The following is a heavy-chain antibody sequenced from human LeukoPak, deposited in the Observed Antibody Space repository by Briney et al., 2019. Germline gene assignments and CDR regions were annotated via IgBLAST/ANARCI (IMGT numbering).Heavy chain of an antibody. D-gene: IGHD4-17*01. Sequence: PGGSLRLSCAASGFTFSDYYMSGIRRAPGKGVEWVSYICGSSSYTIYAASVKGRFTISRHNAKNSLYLQTNSLRAEDTAVYYCATVTLSGESALDYWSQGTLVTVSS. J-gene: IGHJ4*02. V-gene: IGHV3-11*06. CDR2: ICGSSSYT. CDR1: GFTFSDYY. CDR3: ATVTLSGESALDY.